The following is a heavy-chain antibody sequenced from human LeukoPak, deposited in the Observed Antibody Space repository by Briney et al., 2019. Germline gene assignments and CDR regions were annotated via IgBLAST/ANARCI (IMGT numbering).Heavy chain of an antibody. Sequence: SVKVSCKASGGTFSSYAISWVRQAPGQGLEWMGGIIPIFGTANYAQKFQGRVTITTDESTSTAYMELSSLRSEDTAVYYCARGRWSSSWYDAFDIWGQGTMVTVSS. J-gene: IGHJ3*02. D-gene: IGHD6-13*01. CDR2: IIPIFGTA. V-gene: IGHV1-69*05. CDR1: GGTFSSYA. CDR3: ARGRWSSSWYDAFDI.